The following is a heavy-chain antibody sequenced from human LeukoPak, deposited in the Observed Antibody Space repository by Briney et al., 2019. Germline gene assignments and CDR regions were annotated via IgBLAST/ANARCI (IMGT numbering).Heavy chain of an antibody. V-gene: IGHV3-30*03. CDR3: AGGYTFGWFYFEY. CDR1: GFTFSSYG. J-gene: IGHJ4*01. Sequence: PGGSLRLSCAASGFTFSSYGMHWVRQAPGKGLEWLGVISYDGKYKHSADSVKGRLTISRDNSKNTAFLQLNTLGPEDTALYYCAGGYTFGWFYFEYWGHGTLVTVSS. CDR2: ISYDGKYK. D-gene: IGHD3-9*01.